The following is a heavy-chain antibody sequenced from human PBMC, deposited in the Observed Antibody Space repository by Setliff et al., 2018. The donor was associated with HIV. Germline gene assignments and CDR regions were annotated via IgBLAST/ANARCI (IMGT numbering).Heavy chain of an antibody. V-gene: IGHV4-34*01. CDR3: ARRQQLWLLYAFDI. CDR1: SGSFGSYY. J-gene: IGHJ3*02. CDR2: VNQRVTS. Sequence: SETLSLTCAVNSGSFGSYYWSWLRQSPGKGLEWIGEVNQRVTSNYNPSLKSRVTMSIDESKNQFSLKLSSVTAADTAVYYCARRQQLWLLYAFDIWGQGTMVTVSS. D-gene: IGHD5-18*01.